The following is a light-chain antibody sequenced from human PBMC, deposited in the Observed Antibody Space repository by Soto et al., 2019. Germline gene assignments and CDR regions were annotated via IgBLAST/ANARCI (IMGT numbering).Light chain of an antibody. CDR2: AAS. Sequence: AIRMTQSPSSLSASTGDRVTITCRARQGISSYLAWYQQKPGKAPKLLIYAASTLQSGVPSRFSGSGSGRDFTLTISCLQSEDFATYYCQQYYSYPWTFGQGTKVEIK. V-gene: IGKV1-8*01. CDR3: QQYYSYPWT. J-gene: IGKJ1*01. CDR1: QGISSY.